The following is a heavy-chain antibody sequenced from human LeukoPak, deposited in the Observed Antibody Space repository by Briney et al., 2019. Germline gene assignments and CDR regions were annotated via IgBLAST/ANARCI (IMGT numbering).Heavy chain of an antibody. CDR3: ARDTRIAAAGTKLFYYYYGMDV. J-gene: IGHJ6*02. CDR2: IYYSGST. D-gene: IGHD6-13*01. CDR1: GGSISSYY. V-gene: IGHV4-59*01. Sequence: SETLSLTCTVPGGSISSYYWSWIRQPPGKGLEWIGYIYYSGSTNYNPSLKSRVTISVDTSKNQFSLKLSSVTAADTAVYYCARDTRIAAAGTKLFYYYYGMDVWGQGTTVTVSS.